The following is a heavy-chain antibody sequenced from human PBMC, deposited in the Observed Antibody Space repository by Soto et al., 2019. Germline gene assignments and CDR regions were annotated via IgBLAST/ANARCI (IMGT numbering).Heavy chain of an antibody. CDR1: GFTFRSYS. D-gene: IGHD3-3*01. J-gene: IGHJ6*02. CDR3: AGGRVRFLEWRIKGYYGMDV. CDR2: ISSSSSTI. V-gene: IGHV3-48*02. Sequence: EVQLVESGGGLVQPGGSLRLSCAASGFTFRSYSMNWVRQAPGKGLEWVSYISSSSSTIYYADSVKGRFTISRDNAKNSLYLQMNSLRDEDTAVYYCAGGRVRFLEWRIKGYYGMDVWGQGTTVTVSS.